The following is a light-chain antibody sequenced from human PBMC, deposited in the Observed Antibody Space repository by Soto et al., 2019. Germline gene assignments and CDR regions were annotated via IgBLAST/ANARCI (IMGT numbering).Light chain of an antibody. V-gene: IGKV3-20*01. CDR2: GAS. J-gene: IGKJ2*01. Sequence: EIVLTQSPGTLSLSPGERATLSCRASQSVSSSYLAWYQQKPGQAPRLLIYGASSRATGIPDRFSGSGSGTDFTLTISRLEPEDFAVYYCQQYYPTPMYIFGQGTRLEIK. CDR3: QQYYPTPMYI. CDR1: QSVSSSY.